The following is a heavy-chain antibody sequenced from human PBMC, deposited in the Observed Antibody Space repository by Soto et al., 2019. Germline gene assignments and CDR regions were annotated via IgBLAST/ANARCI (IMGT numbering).Heavy chain of an antibody. J-gene: IGHJ6*02. CDR3: AKELQRGMDV. CDR2: VHPNSGGT. CDR1: GYTFSVYH. D-gene: IGHD4-4*01. Sequence: QVHLVQSGAGVKQPGASVKVSCKASGYTFSVYHMHWVRQAPGQGLEWMGWVHPNSGGTNYAQILEGRVTMSRDRSINTAYMELSRLTSDDTAVYYCAKELQRGMDVWGQGTTVTASS. V-gene: IGHV1-2*02.